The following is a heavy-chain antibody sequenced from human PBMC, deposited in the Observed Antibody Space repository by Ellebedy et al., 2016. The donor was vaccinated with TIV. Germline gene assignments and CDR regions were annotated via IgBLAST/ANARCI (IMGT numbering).Heavy chain of an antibody. CDR3: ARTSFRGVQRLFDP. D-gene: IGHD3-10*01. Sequence: MPSETLSLTCAVYGGSFTTYYWSWIRQPPGKGLEWVGAVNHVVSTNYNPSLKSRVTISIDTSKNQVSLKRNSLAAADTAVYYCARTSFRGVQRLFDPWGQGTLVTVSS. J-gene: IGHJ5*02. CDR1: GGSFTTYY. CDR2: VNHVVST. V-gene: IGHV4-34*01.